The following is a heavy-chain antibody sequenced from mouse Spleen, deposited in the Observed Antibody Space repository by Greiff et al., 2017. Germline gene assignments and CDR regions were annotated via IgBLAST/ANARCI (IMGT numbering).Heavy chain of an antibody. J-gene: IGHJ2*01. V-gene: IGHV1-50*01. CDR3: ARSSAGFEY. CDR2: IDPSDSYT. Sequence: QVQLKQPGAELVKPGASVKLSCKASGYTFTSYWMQWVQQRPGQGLEWIGEIDPSDSYTNYNQKFKGKATLTVDTSSSTAYMQLSSLTSEDSAVDYCARSSAGFEYWGQGTTLTVSS. CDR1: GYTFTSYW.